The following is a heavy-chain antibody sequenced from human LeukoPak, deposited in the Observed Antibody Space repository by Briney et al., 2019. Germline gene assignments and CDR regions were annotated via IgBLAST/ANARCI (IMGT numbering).Heavy chain of an antibody. D-gene: IGHD3-16*01. Sequence: GGSLRLSCAASGFTLSSYAMHWVRQAPGKGLEYVSAISSNGGSTYYANSVKGRFTISRDNSKNTLYLQMGSLRAEDMAVYYCARGYVEVDYWGQGTLVTVSS. J-gene: IGHJ4*02. CDR1: GFTLSSYA. CDR3: ARGYVEVDY. CDR2: ISSNGGST. V-gene: IGHV3-64*01.